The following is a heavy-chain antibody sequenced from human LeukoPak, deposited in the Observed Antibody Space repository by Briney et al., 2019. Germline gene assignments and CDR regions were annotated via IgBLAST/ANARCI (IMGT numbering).Heavy chain of an antibody. Sequence: GGSLRLSCAASGFIFSKYDMHWVRLLTGKGLEWVSGIDRDGVTYYSGSVKGRFTMSRENGKNSVYLQLNSLRAGDTAVYYCARENLEYGDYAIDYWGQGVLVTVSS. CDR1: GFIFSKYD. CDR2: IDRDGVT. V-gene: IGHV3-13*01. CDR3: ARENLEYGDYAIDY. D-gene: IGHD4-17*01. J-gene: IGHJ4*02.